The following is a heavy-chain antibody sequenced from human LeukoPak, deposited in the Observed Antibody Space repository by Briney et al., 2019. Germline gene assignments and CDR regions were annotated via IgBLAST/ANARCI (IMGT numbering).Heavy chain of an antibody. V-gene: IGHV3-20*04. CDR3: ARDRNDYDFWSGYSMSYFDY. D-gene: IGHD3-3*01. CDR2: IKRNGGST. Sequence: GGSLRLSCAASGFTFEDYDMNWVRQAPGKGLEWVSGIKRNGGSTGYADSVRGRFTISRDNAKNSLYLQMNSLRAEDTALYYCARDRNDYDFWSGYSMSYFDYWGQGTLVTVSS. J-gene: IGHJ4*02. CDR1: GFTFEDYD.